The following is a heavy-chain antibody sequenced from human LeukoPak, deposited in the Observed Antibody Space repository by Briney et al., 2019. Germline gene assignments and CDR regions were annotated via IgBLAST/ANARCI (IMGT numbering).Heavy chain of an antibody. CDR3: ARHNRTLRKKYYFDY. J-gene: IGHJ4*02. CDR2: INHSGST. CDR1: GGSFSGYY. V-gene: IGHV4-34*01. D-gene: IGHD5-12*01. Sequence: SETLSLTCAVYGGSFSGYYWSWIRQPPGKGLEWIGEINHSGSTNYNPSLKSRVTISVDTSKNQFSLKLSSVTAADTAVYYCARHNRTLRKKYYFDYWGQGTLVTVSS.